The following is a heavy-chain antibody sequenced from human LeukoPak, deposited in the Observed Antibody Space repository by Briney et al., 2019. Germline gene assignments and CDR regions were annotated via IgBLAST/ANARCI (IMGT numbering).Heavy chain of an antibody. D-gene: IGHD3-22*01. Sequence: PGGSLRLSCAASGFTFSSYSMNWVRQAPGKGLEWVSAISGSGGSTYYADSVKGRFTISRDNSKNTLYLQMNSLRAEDTAVYYCAKFSGFHYYDSSGKELDYWGQGTLVTVSS. CDR2: ISGSGGST. V-gene: IGHV3-23*01. J-gene: IGHJ4*02. CDR1: GFTFSSYS. CDR3: AKFSGFHYYDSSGKELDY.